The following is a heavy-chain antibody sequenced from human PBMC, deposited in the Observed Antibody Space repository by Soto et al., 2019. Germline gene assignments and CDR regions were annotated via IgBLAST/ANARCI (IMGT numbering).Heavy chain of an antibody. CDR3: ARVSHIVVVLAVRGAFDI. D-gene: IGHD2-21*01. CDR1: GGSMSGYY. J-gene: IGHJ3*02. V-gene: IGHV4-59*01. CDR2: IYDSGTT. Sequence: QVQLQESGPGLEKASETLSLTCTVSGGSMSGYYWSWIRQPPGKGLEWIGCIYDSGTTNYNPSLKSRGSISIDTSKNQFSLKLTSVTAADTAVYYCARVSHIVVVLAVRGAFDIWGQGKMITVPS.